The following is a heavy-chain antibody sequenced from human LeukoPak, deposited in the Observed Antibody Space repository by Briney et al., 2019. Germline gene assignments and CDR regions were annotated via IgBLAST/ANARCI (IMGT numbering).Heavy chain of an antibody. V-gene: IGHV3-9*01. CDR2: ISWNSGSI. CDR3: AKDAPSRGYSALFDY. J-gene: IGHJ4*02. D-gene: IGHD5-18*01. CDR1: GFTFDDYA. Sequence: GGSLRLSCAASGFTFDDYAMHWVRQAPGKGLEWVSGISWNSGSIGYADSVKGRFTISRDNAKNSLYLQMNSLRAEDTALYYCAKDAPSRGYSALFDYWGQGTLVTVSS.